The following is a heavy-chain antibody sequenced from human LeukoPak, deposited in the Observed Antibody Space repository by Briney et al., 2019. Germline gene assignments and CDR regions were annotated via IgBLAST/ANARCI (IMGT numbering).Heavy chain of an antibody. J-gene: IGHJ4*02. CDR3: ARGDGDYYFDY. Sequence: SETLSLTCTVSGGSISSGGYYWSWIRQHPGKGLEWIGYIYYSGSTYYNPSLKSRVSISVDTSKNQFSLKLSSVTAADTAVYYCARGDGDYYFDYWGQGTLVTVSS. CDR2: IYYSGST. CDR1: GGSISSGGYY. V-gene: IGHV4-31*03. D-gene: IGHD4-17*01.